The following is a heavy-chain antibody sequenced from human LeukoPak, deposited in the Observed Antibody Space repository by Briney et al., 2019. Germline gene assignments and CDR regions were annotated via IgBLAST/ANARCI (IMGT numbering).Heavy chain of an antibody. Sequence: SETLSLTCTVSGGSISGYDWSWIRQPAGKGLEWIGRIYTNGKTDYNHSLKSQVTMSVDTSKNQFSLRLMSVTAADTAMYFCARRFSANAFDIWGQGTVVTVSS. CDR1: GGSISGYD. J-gene: IGHJ3*02. V-gene: IGHV4-4*07. D-gene: IGHD5-12*01. CDR3: ARRFSANAFDI. CDR2: IYTNGKT.